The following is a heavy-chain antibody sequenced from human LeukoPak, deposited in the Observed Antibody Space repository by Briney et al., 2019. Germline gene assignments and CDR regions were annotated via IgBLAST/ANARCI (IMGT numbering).Heavy chain of an antibody. D-gene: IGHD3-22*01. Sequence: GGSLRLSCAASGFTFSTYWMSWVRQAPGKGLEWVANIKQDGSEKYYVDSVKGRFTISRDNAKNSLYLQMNSLRAEDTAVYYCATIGGYYYYFDYWGQGTLVTVSS. CDR2: IKQDGSEK. V-gene: IGHV3-7*01. J-gene: IGHJ4*02. CDR3: ATIGGYYYYFDY. CDR1: GFTFSTYW.